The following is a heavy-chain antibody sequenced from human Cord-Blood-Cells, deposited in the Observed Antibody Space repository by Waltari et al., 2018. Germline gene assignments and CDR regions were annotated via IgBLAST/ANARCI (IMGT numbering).Heavy chain of an antibody. Sequence: QVQLQQWGAGLLKPSETLSLTCAVYGGSFSGYYWRWIRQPPGKGLEWTGEINHSGSTNYNPSLKSRVTISVDTSKNQFSLKLSSVTAADTAVYYCARGRGYRSYWYFDLWGRGTLVTVSS. CDR3: ARGRGYRSYWYFDL. J-gene: IGHJ2*01. CDR2: INHSGST. D-gene: IGHD2-15*01. V-gene: IGHV4-34*01. CDR1: GGSFSGYY.